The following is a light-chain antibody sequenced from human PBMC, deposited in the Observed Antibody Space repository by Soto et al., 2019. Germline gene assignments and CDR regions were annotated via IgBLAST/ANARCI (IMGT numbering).Light chain of an antibody. V-gene: IGKV1-9*01. J-gene: IGKJ5*01. CDR3: QQLNSYPIT. CDR2: AAS. Sequence: DIQLTQSPSFLSASVGDRVTITCRASQGISSYLVWYQQRPGKAPKLLIYAASTLQSGVPSRFSGSRSATEFTLTISSLQPEDFATYYCQQLNSYPITFGRGTRLEIK. CDR1: QGISSY.